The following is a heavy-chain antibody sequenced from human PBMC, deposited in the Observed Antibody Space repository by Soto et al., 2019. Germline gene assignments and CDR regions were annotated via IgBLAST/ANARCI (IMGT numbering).Heavy chain of an antibody. Sequence: QVQLVQSGAEVKKPGSSVKVSCKASGGTFSSYAISWVRQAPGQGLERMGGIIPIFGTTNYAQTFQGIVTMTADESTRTSYVDMSSLSSKSTAVYYCARVVAVAGTDYYYDMDVWGQGTTVTVS. J-gene: IGHJ6*02. CDR2: IIPIFGTT. CDR1: GGTFSSYA. D-gene: IGHD6-19*01. V-gene: IGHV1-69*01. CDR3: ARVVAVAGTDYYYDMDV.